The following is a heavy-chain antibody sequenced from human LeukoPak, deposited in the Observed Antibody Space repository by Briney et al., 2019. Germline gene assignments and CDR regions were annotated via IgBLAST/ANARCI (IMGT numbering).Heavy chain of an antibody. CDR3: STITVLYFYDSSGYLDY. J-gene: IGHJ4*02. D-gene: IGHD3-22*01. Sequence: PGGSLRLSCTASGFTFGDYAMSWIRQAPGKGLEWVGFISSKTYGGTTEYAASVKGRFTISRDDSKSIAYLQMNSLKTEDTAVYYCSTITVLYFYDSSGYLDYWGQGALVTVSS. CDR1: GFTFGDYA. CDR2: ISSKTYGGTT. V-gene: IGHV3-49*03.